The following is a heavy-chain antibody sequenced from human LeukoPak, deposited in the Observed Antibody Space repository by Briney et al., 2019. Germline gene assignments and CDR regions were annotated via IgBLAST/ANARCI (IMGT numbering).Heavy chain of an antibody. CDR2: IIPIFGTA. CDR3: ARDAAYGNYEEFDY. V-gene: IGHV1-69*13. J-gene: IGHJ4*02. CDR1: GGTFSSYA. D-gene: IGHD4-11*01. Sequence: ASVKVSCKASGGTFSSYAISWVRQAPGQGLEWMGGIIPIFGTANYAQKFQGRVTITADESTSTAYMELSSLRSEDTAVYYCARDAAYGNYEEFDYWGQGTLVTVSS.